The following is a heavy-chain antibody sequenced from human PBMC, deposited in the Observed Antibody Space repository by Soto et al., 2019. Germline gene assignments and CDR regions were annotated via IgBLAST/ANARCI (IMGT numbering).Heavy chain of an antibody. V-gene: IGHV4-59*01. J-gene: IGHJ5*02. CDR3: AREYYGSGRFDP. Sequence: QVQLQESGPGLVKPSETLSLSCTVSGGSISSYYWSWIRQSPGKGLEYIGYIHYSGSTNYNPSLTSRVTISVDTSKNQFSLKLSSVTAADTAVYFCAREYYGSGRFDPWGQGILVTVSS. CDR2: IHYSGST. CDR1: GGSISSYY. D-gene: IGHD3-10*01.